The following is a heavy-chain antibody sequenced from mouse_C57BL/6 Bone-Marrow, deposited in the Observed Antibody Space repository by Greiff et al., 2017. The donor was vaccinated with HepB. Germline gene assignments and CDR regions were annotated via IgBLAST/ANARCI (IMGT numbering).Heavy chain of an antibody. CDR2: INSDGGST. D-gene: IGHD1-1*01. Sequence: EVKLVESGGGLVQPGESLKLSCESNEYEFPSHDMSWVRKTPEKRLELVAAINSDGGSTYYPDTMERRFIISRDNTKKTLYLQMSSLRSEDTALYYCARLVYYYGSSGDRYFDVWGTGTTVTVSS. CDR3: ARLVYYYGSSGDRYFDV. J-gene: IGHJ1*03. V-gene: IGHV5-2*01. CDR1: EYEFPSHD.